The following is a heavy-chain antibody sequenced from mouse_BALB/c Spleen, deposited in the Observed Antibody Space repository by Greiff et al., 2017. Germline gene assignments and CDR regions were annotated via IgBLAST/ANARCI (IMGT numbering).Heavy chain of an antibody. D-gene: IGHD2-2*01. Sequence: EVKVEESGGGLVQPGGSLRLSCATSGFTFTDYYMSWVRQPPGKALEWLGFIRNKANGYTTEYSASVKGRFTISRDNSQSILYLQMNTLRAEDSATYYCARDGYLDYWGQGTSVTVSS. CDR3: ARDGYLDY. J-gene: IGHJ4*01. CDR1: GFTFTDYY. CDR2: IRNKANGYTT. V-gene: IGHV7-3*02.